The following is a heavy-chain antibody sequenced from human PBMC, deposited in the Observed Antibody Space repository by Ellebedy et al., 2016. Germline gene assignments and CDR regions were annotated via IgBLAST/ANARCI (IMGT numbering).Heavy chain of an antibody. D-gene: IGHD6-19*01. CDR2: ITDTGDDS. CDR3: AKNLDTVAAERAFDI. Sequence: GESLKISCAASGFAFNTNAMSWVRQAPGKGLEWVSTITDTGDDSWYADSVKGRFTISRDNSRNALRLQMTSLSAEDTAIYYCAKNLDTVAAERAFDIWGQGAMVTVSS. CDR1: GFAFNTNA. J-gene: IGHJ3*02. V-gene: IGHV3-23*01.